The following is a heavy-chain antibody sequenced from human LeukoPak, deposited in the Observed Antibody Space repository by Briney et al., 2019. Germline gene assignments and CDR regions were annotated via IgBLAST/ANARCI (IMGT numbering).Heavy chain of an antibody. V-gene: IGHV3-48*03. D-gene: IGHD1-26*01. J-gene: IGHJ4*02. CDR3: ARDKVWGNSGNPPGGFDY. Sequence: PGGSLRLSCAASGFTFSSYEMNWVRQAPGKGLEWVSYISSSGSTIYYADSVKGRFTISRDNAKNSLYLQMNSLRAEDTAVYYCARDKVWGNSGNPPGGFDYWGQGTLVTVSS. CDR2: ISSSGSTI. CDR1: GFTFSSYE.